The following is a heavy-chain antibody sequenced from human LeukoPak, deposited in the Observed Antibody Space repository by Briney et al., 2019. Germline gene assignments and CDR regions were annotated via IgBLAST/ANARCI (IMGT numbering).Heavy chain of an antibody. Sequence: SVKVSCEASGGTFSSYAISWVRQAPGQGLEWMGRIIPIFGTANYAQKFQGRVTITTDESTSTAYMELSSLRSEDTAVYYCARGQGDYYGSGSYYNFDYWGQGTLVTVSS. CDR2: IIPIFGTA. CDR1: GGTFSSYA. CDR3: ARGQGDYYGSGSYYNFDY. D-gene: IGHD3-10*01. J-gene: IGHJ4*02. V-gene: IGHV1-69*05.